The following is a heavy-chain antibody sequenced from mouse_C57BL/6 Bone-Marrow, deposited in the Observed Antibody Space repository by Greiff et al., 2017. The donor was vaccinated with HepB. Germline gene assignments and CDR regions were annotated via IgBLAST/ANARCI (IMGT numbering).Heavy chain of an antibody. J-gene: IGHJ4*01. D-gene: IGHD2-12*01. CDR2: SRNKANDYTT. CDR3: ARDGYLYAMDY. CDR1: GFTFSDFY. Sequence: EVQLMESGGGLVQSGRSLRLSCATSGFTFSDFYMEWVRQAPGKGLEWIAASRNKANDYTTEYSASVKGRFIVSRDTSQSILYLQMNALRAEDTAIYYCARDGYLYAMDYWGQGTSVTVSS. V-gene: IGHV7-1*01.